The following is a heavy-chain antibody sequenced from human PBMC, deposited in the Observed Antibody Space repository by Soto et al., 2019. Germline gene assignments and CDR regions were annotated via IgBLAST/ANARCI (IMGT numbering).Heavy chain of an antibody. CDR1: GFTLSSYG. CDR3: AKDYYYDSSGWVD. Sequence: QVQLVETGGGVVQPGRSLRLSCAASGFTLSSYGMHWVRQAPGKGLEWVAVISNDGSNKYYADSVKGRFTISRDNSKNTLYLQMKSLRAEDTAMYYCAKDYYYDSSGWVDWGQGTLVTVSS. J-gene: IGHJ4*02. D-gene: IGHD3-22*01. CDR2: ISNDGSNK. V-gene: IGHV3-30*18.